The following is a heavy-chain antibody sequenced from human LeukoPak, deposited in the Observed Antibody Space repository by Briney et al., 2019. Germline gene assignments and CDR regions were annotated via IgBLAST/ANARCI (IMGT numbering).Heavy chain of an antibody. CDR1: GFTFRSYG. Sequence: QTGGPLRLSCAASGFTFRSYGMHWVRQAPGKGLEWVAAISYDGSHQYYAYSVKGRFTISRDNSKTTLFLQMNSPTAEDTAVYYCAKDGYGPEDSSGYRIDDFWGQGTLVTVSS. J-gene: IGHJ4*02. CDR3: AKDGYGPEDSSGYRIDDF. V-gene: IGHV3-30*18. D-gene: IGHD6-19*01. CDR2: ISYDGSHQ.